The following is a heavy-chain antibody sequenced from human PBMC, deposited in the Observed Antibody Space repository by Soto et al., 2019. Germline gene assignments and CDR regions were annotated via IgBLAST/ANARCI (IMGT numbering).Heavy chain of an antibody. CDR3: TTLAITMFRGKPYVMAF. CDR2: IKSKTDGGTT. V-gene: IGHV3-15*07. CDR1: GFTFSNAW. Sequence: PGGSLRLSCAASGFTFSNAWMNWVRQAPGKGLEWVGRIKSKTDGGTTDYAAPVKGRFTISRDDSKNTLYLQMNSLKTEDTAVYYCTTLAITMFRGKPYVMAFRAQGSSVTVSS. J-gene: IGHJ6*02. D-gene: IGHD3-10*02.